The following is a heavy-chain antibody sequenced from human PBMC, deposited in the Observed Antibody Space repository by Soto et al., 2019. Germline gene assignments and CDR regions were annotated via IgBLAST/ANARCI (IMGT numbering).Heavy chain of an antibody. Sequence: SETLSLTCTVSGGSISSYYWSWIRQPPGKGLEWIGYIYYSGSTNYNPSLKSRVTISVDTSKNQFSLKLSSVTAADTAVYYCARLNCGGDCYPDYWGQGTLVTVSS. CDR1: GGSISSYY. J-gene: IGHJ4*02. D-gene: IGHD2-21*02. V-gene: IGHV4-59*01. CDR3: ARLNCGGDCYPDY. CDR2: IYYSGST.